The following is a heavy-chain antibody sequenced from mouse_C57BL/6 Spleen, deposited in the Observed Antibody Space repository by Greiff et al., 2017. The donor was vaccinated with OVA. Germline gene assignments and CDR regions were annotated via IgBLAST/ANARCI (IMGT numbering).Heavy chain of an antibody. D-gene: IGHD2-2*01. Sequence: VKLMESGAELVRPGASVTLSCKASGYTFTDYEMHWVKQTPVHGLEWIGAIDPETGGPAYNQKFKGKAILTADKSSSTAYMELRSLTSEDSAVYYCTRWLRRGYYFDYWGQGTTLTVSS. CDR3: TRWLRRGYYFDY. CDR1: GYTFTDYE. V-gene: IGHV1-15*01. CDR2: IDPETGGP. J-gene: IGHJ2*01.